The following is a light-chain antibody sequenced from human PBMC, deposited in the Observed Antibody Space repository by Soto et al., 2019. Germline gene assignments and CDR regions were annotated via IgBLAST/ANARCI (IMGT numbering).Light chain of an antibody. CDR2: GNI. Sequence: QSVLTQPPSVSGAPGQRVTISCTVSSSNIGAGYDVHWYQQRPGTAPKLLIFGNINRPSWVPDRFSGSKSGTSASLAITGLQAEDEGDYYCQYYDSTLSARYVFGTGTKVTVL. CDR3: QYYDSTLSARYV. J-gene: IGLJ1*01. V-gene: IGLV1-40*01. CDR1: SSNIGAGYD.